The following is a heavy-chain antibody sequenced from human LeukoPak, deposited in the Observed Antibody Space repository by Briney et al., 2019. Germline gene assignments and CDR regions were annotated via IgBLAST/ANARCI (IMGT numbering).Heavy chain of an antibody. J-gene: IGHJ4*02. CDR2: ISQDGSET. Sequence: GGSLRLSCAASGFTFNSFFLNWVRLTPGRELEWLACISQDGSETFYMDSVRGRFTISRDNTKNSLYLQMDSLRAEDAAVYFCVRDLGHSRHYFEYWGQGALVTVSS. V-gene: IGHV3-7*01. CDR3: VRDLGHSRHYFEY. D-gene: IGHD7-27*01. CDR1: GFTFNSFF.